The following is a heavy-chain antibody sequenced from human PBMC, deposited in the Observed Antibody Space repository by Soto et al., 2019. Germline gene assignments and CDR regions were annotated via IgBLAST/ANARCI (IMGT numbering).Heavy chain of an antibody. CDR1: GDSISSGDYY. D-gene: IGHD6-6*01. CDR2: IYYSGTT. CDR3: ARDFKRYSGSPGHLEY. V-gene: IGHV4-30-4*01. Sequence: QVQLQESGPGLVQPSQTLSLTCTVSGDSISSGDYYWSWVRQSPGKGLEWIGCIYYSGTTYYNPAIETRLTMSVDTSKKQFSRRLSSVTAADTSMYFCARDFKRYSGSPGHLEYWGQGTVVTVCS. J-gene: IGHJ4*02.